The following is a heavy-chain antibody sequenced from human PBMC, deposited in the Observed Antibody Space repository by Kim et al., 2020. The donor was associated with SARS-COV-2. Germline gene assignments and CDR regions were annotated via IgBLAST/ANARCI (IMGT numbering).Heavy chain of an antibody. D-gene: IGHD3-3*01. Sequence: SETLSLTCTVSGDSVSSAGSYWSWIRQPPGTGLEWIGYLYFTGKTYYNPSLKARVTMSLDTPENRFSLTLSSLTAEDTAVYYCARVRSGYVLDYWGQGTLVTVSS. CDR2: LYFTGKT. CDR1: GDSVSSAGSY. CDR3: ARVRSGYVLDY. V-gene: IGHV4-61*08. J-gene: IGHJ4*02.